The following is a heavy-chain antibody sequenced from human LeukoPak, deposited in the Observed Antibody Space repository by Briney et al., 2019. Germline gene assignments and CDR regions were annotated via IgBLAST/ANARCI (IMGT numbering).Heavy chain of an antibody. CDR3: ARGSGSWYWIDY. CDR2: MNPNSGNT. V-gene: IGHV1-8*01. CDR1: GYTFTSYG. J-gene: IGHJ4*02. Sequence: ASVKVSCKASGYTFTSYGINWVRQATGQGLEWMEWMNPNSGNTGYAQKFQGRVTMTRNTSISTAYMELSSLRSEDTAVYYCARGSGSWYWIDYWGQGTLVTVSS. D-gene: IGHD6-13*01.